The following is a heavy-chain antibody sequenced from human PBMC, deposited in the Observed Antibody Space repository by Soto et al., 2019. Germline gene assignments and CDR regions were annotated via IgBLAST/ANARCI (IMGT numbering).Heavy chain of an antibody. Sequence: GGSLRLSCAASGFTFSSYAMHWVRQAPGKGLEWVAVISYDGSNKYYADSVKGRFTISRDNSKNTLYLQMNSLRAEDTAVYYCARDRGYSGYDIAFDYWGQGTRVTVSS. CDR1: GFTFSSYA. J-gene: IGHJ4*02. CDR3: ARDRGYSGYDIAFDY. D-gene: IGHD5-12*01. CDR2: ISYDGSNK. V-gene: IGHV3-30-3*01.